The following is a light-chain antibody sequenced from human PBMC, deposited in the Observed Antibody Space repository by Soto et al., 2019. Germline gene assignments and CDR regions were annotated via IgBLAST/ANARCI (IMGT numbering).Light chain of an antibody. V-gene: IGKV3-15*01. J-gene: IGKJ4*01. Sequence: EIVMTQSPATLSVSPGERATISCRASQSVSSNLAWYQHKPGQAPRLLIYGASTRATGIPARFSGSGSGTEFTLTISSLQSEDFAVYYCQQYNKWPLTFGEGTKVEIK. CDR3: QQYNKWPLT. CDR2: GAS. CDR1: QSVSSN.